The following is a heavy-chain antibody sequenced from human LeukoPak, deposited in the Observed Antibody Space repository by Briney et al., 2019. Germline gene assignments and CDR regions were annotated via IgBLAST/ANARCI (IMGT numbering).Heavy chain of an antibody. CDR1: GYTLTSYA. V-gene: IGHV1-3*01. J-gene: IGHJ4*02. D-gene: IGHD5-12*01. Sequence: ASVKVSCKASGYTLTSYAMHWVRQAPGQRLEWMGWINAGNGNTKYSQKFQGRVTITRDTSASTAYMELSSLRSEDTAVYYCARDRSGYDRIPSYWGQGTLVTVSS. CDR3: ARDRSGYDRIPSY. CDR2: INAGNGNT.